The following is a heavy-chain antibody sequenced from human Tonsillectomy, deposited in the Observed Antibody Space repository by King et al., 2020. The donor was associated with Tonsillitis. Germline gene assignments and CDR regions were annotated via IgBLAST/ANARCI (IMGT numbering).Heavy chain of an antibody. Sequence: VQLVESGGGVVQAGRSLRLSCAASGFTFKSYGMHWVRQVSGKGLEWGAAISQDGSKGYYADSVRGRFTISRDNSKSTLYLQMDTLSAEATVVYYCARDGGYPPSRFDIWGQGTTVTVSS. V-gene: IGHV3-33*05. D-gene: IGHD5-12*01. CDR1: GFTFKSYG. CDR3: ARDGGYPPSRFDI. CDR2: ISQDGSKG. J-gene: IGHJ3*02.